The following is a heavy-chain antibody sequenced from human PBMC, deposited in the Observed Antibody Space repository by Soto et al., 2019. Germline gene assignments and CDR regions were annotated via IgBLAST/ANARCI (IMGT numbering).Heavy chain of an antibody. CDR2: IHPIFGTA. V-gene: IGHV1-69*01. J-gene: IGHJ6*02. CDR3: ARSQGGSSSLDIYYYYYYGMDV. D-gene: IGHD2-15*01. CDR1: GGTFSSYA. Sequence: QVQLVQSGAEVKTPGSSVKVSCKAPGGTFSSYAISWVRQAPGQGREWMGGIHPIFGTAKYAQKFQGRVKITANDSTSTGYMELSRLRSEDTAVYYCARSQGGSSSLDIYYYYYYGMDVWGQGTTVTVSS.